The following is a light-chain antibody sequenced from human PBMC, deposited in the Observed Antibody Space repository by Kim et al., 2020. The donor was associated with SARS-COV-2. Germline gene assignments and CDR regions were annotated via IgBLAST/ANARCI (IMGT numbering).Light chain of an antibody. CDR1: QSVSSTY. V-gene: IGKV3-20*01. CDR2: GAS. Sequence: EIVLTQSPGTLSLSPGERATLSCRASQSVSSTYLAWYQQKPGQAPRLLIYGASSRATGIPDRFSGSGSGTDFTLTIRRLEPEDFAVYYCQQYADSRTFGQGTKVDIK. CDR3: QQYADSRT. J-gene: IGKJ1*01.